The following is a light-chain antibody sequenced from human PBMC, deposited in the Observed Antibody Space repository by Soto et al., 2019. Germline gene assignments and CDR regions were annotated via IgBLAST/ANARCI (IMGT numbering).Light chain of an antibody. CDR3: LQYDDVFT. Sequence: DIQMTQSPSSLSASVGDRVTITCQASEDIRHYLSWYQQRPGEAPKLLIYDASNLRTGVPSRFSGRGSGTDFTLTISSLQPEDFATYYCLQYDDVFTFGPGTTVDIK. J-gene: IGKJ3*01. CDR1: EDIRHY. V-gene: IGKV1-33*01. CDR2: DAS.